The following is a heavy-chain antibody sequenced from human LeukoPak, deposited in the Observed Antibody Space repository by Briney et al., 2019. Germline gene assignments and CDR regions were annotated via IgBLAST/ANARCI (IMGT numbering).Heavy chain of an antibody. Sequence: GGSLRLSCAASGFTVSSNYMTWVRQAPGQGLEWVSVIYSGGRTYYADSVKGRFTISRDNSKNTLYLQMNSLRAEDTAVYYCARAMYNSGSFDYWGQGTLVTVSS. D-gene: IGHD6-19*01. V-gene: IGHV3-53*01. CDR3: ARAMYNSGSFDY. CDR2: IYSGGRT. CDR1: GFTVSSNY. J-gene: IGHJ4*02.